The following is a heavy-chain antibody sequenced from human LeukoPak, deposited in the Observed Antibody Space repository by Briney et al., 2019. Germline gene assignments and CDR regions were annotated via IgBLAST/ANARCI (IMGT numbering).Heavy chain of an antibody. J-gene: IGHJ4*02. CDR3: ARGHGRNYFGSGRMGY. D-gene: IGHD3-10*01. CDR1: GYTFTSYA. CDR2: INAGNGNT. V-gene: IGHV1-3*01. Sequence: ASVKVSCKASGYTFTSYAMHWVRQAPGQRLEWMGWINAGNGNTKYSQKFQGRVTITRDTSASTAYMELSSLRSDDTAVYYCARGHGRNYFGSGRMGYWGQGTLVTVSS.